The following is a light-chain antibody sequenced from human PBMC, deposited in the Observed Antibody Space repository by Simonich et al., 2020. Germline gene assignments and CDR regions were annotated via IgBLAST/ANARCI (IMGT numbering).Light chain of an antibody. Sequence: QSALTQPASVSGSPGQSITISCTGTSSDVGSYNLVSWYQQNPDKAPKLMIYEGSKRPSGVSNRFSGSKSGNTASLTISGLQAEDEADYYCCSYAGSSNVVFGGGTKLTVL. CDR1: SSDVGSYNL. V-gene: IGLV2-23*01. CDR3: CSYAGSSNVV. J-gene: IGLJ2*01. CDR2: EGS.